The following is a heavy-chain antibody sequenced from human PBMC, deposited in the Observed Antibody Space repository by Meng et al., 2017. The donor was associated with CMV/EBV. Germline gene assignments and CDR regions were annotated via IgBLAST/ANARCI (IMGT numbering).Heavy chain of an antibody. CDR1: GYTFTSYD. CDR3: ASRTSSIAARNYYYGMDV. J-gene: IGHJ6*02. Sequence: ASVKVSCKAAGYTFTSYDINWVRQATGQGLEWMGWMNPNSGNTGYAQKFQGRVTMTRNTSISTAYMELSSLGSEDTAVYYCASRTSSIAARNYYYGMDVWGQGTTVTVSS. CDR2: MNPNSGNT. V-gene: IGHV1-8*01. D-gene: IGHD6-6*01.